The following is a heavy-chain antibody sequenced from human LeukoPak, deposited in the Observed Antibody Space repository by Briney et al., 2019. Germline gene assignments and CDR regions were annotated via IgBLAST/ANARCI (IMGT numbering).Heavy chain of an antibody. D-gene: IGHD5-12*01. J-gene: IGHJ5*02. V-gene: IGHV4-30-4*01. CDR1: GGSISSGDYY. CDR2: IYYSGST. CDR3: ARGFSGVATVDP. Sequence: SQTLSLTCTVSGGSISSGDYYWSWVRQPPGKGLEWIGYIYYSGSTYYNPSLKSRVTISVDTSKNQFSLKLSSVTAADTAVYYCARGFSGVATVDPWGQGTLVTVSS.